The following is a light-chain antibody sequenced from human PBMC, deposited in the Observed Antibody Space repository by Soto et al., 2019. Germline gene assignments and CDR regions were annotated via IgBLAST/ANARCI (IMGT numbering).Light chain of an antibody. J-gene: IGLJ3*02. CDR3: AVWDDSLSGVV. CDR1: TSNIGSNH. CDR2: RHD. Sequence: QTVVTQPPSASATPGQRVTVSCSGSTSNIGSNHVSWYQHLPGTAPKLLIYRHDLRPAGVPDRFSGSKSGTSASLAIRGLQSGDEAIYYCAVWDDSLSGVVFGGGTKLTVL. V-gene: IGLV1-47*01.